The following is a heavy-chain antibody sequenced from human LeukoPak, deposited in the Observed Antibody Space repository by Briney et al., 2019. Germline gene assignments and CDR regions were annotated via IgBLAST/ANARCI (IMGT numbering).Heavy chain of an antibody. Sequence: PSQTLSLTCTVSGGSISSGGYYWSWIRQHPGKGLEWIGYIYYSGSTYYNPSLKSRVTISVDTSKNQFSLRLSSVTAADTAVYYCAREVSGSHSRFDYWGQGTLVTVSS. V-gene: IGHV4-31*03. CDR3: AREVSGSHSRFDY. D-gene: IGHD3-3*01. J-gene: IGHJ4*02. CDR1: GGSISSGGYY. CDR2: IYYSGST.